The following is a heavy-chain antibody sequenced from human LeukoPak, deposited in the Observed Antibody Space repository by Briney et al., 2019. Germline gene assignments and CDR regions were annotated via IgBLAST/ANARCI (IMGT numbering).Heavy chain of an antibody. Sequence: SETLSLTCTVSGDSISSRSYYWDWIRQPPGKGLEWIGSVYYSGSTYYNPSLKSRVTISVDTSKNQFSLKLSSLTAADTAVYYCARLSPPGFSGSYQAFDYWGQGTLVTVSS. CDR3: ARLSPPGFSGSYQAFDY. V-gene: IGHV4-39*01. CDR1: GDSISSRSYY. D-gene: IGHD1-26*01. J-gene: IGHJ4*02. CDR2: VYYSGST.